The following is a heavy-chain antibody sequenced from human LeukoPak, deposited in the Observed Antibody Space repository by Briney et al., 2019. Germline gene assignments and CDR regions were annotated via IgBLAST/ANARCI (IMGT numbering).Heavy chain of an antibody. CDR3: VKKLVGTTSGGIYYFDY. CDR1: GSTFSSYA. Sequence: GGSLRLSCAASGSTFSSYAMRRVRQAPGKGLEWVSGIRDSGSSTYYVDSVKGRFTISRDNSKNTLYLQMNSLQAEDTAIYYCVKKLVGTTSGGIYYFDYWGQGTLVTVFS. V-gene: IGHV3-23*01. D-gene: IGHD1-26*01. CDR2: IRDSGSST. J-gene: IGHJ4*02.